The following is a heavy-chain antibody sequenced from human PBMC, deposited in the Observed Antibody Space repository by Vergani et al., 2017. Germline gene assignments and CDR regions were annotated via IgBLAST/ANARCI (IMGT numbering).Heavy chain of an antibody. V-gene: IGHV4-59*01. Sequence: QVQLQESGPGLVKPSETLSLTCTVSVGSISSYYWCWIRQPPGKALEWIGYIYYSGSTNYNPSLKSRVTISVDTSKNQFSLKLSSVTAADTAVYYCARPSPHSSSSGDYYYYMDVWGKGTTVTVSS. J-gene: IGHJ6*03. CDR1: VGSISSYY. D-gene: IGHD6-6*01. CDR3: ARPSPHSSSSGDYYYYMDV. CDR2: IYYSGST.